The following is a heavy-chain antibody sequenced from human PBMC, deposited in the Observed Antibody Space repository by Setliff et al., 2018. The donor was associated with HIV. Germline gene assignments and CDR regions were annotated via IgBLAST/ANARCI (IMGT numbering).Heavy chain of an antibody. CDR2: ISFNSGNI. CDR1: GFLFYERG. Sequence: GGSLRLSCVVSGFLFYERGMHWVRQTPGRGLEWVSGISFNSGNIRYADSVRGRFIISRDNDGNALYLQMSSLRPEDSALYYCARDTRTTGEMDFFFDVWGIGTTVTVSS. J-gene: IGHJ6*04. CDR3: ARDTRTTGEMDFFFDV. V-gene: IGHV3-9*01. D-gene: IGHD1-1*01.